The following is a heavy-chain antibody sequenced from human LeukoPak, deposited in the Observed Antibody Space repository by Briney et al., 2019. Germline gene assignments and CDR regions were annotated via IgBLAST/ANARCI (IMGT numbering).Heavy chain of an antibody. CDR3: ARDVGYRSWFDP. CDR2: ISISSSTI. CDR1: AFSFSNYS. Sequence: GGSLRLSCVGSAFSFSNYSMHWVRQAPGKGLEWVSYISISSSTIYYADSVKGRFTISRDNAKNSLYLQMNNLGAGDTAVYYCARDVGYRSWFDPWGQGTLVTASS. D-gene: IGHD5-18*01. J-gene: IGHJ5*02. V-gene: IGHV3-48*01.